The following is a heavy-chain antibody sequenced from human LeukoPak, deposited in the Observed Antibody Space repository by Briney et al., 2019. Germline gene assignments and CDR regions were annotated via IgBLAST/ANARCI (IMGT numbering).Heavy chain of an antibody. CDR3: ARDRQSHYYYYGMDV. CDR2: INPSGGST. CDR1: GGTFRSHI. Sequence: ASVKVSCKTHGGTFRSHIFSWVRQAPGQGLEWMGIINPSGGSTSYAQKFQGRVTMTRDTSTSTVYMELSSLRSEDTAVYYCARDRQSHYYYYGMDVWGQGTTVTVSS. J-gene: IGHJ6*02. V-gene: IGHV1-46*01. D-gene: IGHD4-4*01.